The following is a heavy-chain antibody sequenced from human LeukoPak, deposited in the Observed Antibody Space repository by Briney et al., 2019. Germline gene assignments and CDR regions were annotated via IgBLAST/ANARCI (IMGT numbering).Heavy chain of an antibody. D-gene: IGHD5-18*01. V-gene: IGHV1-2*02. CDR3: ARGRGTWIQLWFPYFDY. J-gene: IGHJ4*02. CDR2: INPNSGGT. Sequence: GASVKVSCKASGGTFSSYAISWVRQAPGQGLEWMGWINPNSGGTNYAQKFQGRVTMTRDTSISTAYMELSRLRSDDTAVYYCARGRGTWIQLWFPYFDYWGQGTLVTVSS. CDR1: GGTFSSYA.